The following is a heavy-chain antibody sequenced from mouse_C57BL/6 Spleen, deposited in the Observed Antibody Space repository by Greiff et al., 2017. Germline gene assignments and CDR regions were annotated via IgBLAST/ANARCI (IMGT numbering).Heavy chain of an antibody. D-gene: IGHD2-5*01. Sequence: QVQLQQSGAELVRPGTSVKVSCKASGYAFTNYLIEWVKQRPGQGLEWIGVINPGSGGTNYNEKFKGKATLTADKSSSTAYMQLSSLTSEDSAVYFCARDYYSNLYAMDYWGQGTSVTVSS. V-gene: IGHV1-54*01. J-gene: IGHJ4*01. CDR1: GYAFTNYL. CDR3: ARDYYSNLYAMDY. CDR2: INPGSGGT.